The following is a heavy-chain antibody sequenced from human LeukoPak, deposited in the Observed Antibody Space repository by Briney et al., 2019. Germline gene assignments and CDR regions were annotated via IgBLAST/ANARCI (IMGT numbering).Heavy chain of an antibody. J-gene: IGHJ5*02. CDR1: RLTLN. D-gene: IGHD3-10*01. Sequence: GGSVGLSCTASRLTLNMSWVRQAPGKGLEWVSAITASGGSTYYANSVKGRFTISRDNAKNTLYLQMNSLRAEDTAVYYCAMSGVGELFAHCFDPWGQGTLVTVSS. V-gene: IGHV3-23*01. CDR2: ITASGGST. CDR3: AMSGVGELFAHCFDP.